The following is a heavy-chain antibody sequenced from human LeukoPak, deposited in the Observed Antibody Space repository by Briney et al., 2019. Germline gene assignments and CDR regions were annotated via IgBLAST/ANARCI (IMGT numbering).Heavy chain of an antibody. CDR3: ARSPQFYGSGKGMDV. J-gene: IGHJ6*01. V-gene: IGHV5-51*01. D-gene: IGHD3-10*01. CDR1: GYSFTSYW. CDR2: IYPGDSDT. Sequence: GESLKISCKGSGYSFTSYWIGWVRQMPGKGLEWMGIIYPGDSDTRYSPSFQGQITISADKSINTAYLQWSSLKASDTAIYYCARSPQFYGSGKGMDVWGQGTTVTVSS.